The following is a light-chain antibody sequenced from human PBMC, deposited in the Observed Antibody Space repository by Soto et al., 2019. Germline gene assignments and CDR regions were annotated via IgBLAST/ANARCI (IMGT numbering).Light chain of an antibody. Sequence: DIQMTQSPSTLSASVGDRVTITCRASQSISSWLAWYQQKPGKAPKLLIYKASSLESGVPSRFSGSGSGKEFTLTISSLQPDDFATYYCHQYNSYWTFGQGTKVEIK. CDR1: QSISSW. J-gene: IGKJ1*01. CDR3: HQYNSYWT. CDR2: KAS. V-gene: IGKV1-5*03.